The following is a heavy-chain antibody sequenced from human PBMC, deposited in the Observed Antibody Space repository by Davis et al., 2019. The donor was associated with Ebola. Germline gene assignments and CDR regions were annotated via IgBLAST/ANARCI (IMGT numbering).Heavy chain of an antibody. Sequence: PGGSLRLSCTVPGDSINGHYWSWLRQPPGKGLYWIGNIYYLGDTNYNSSLKSRVSMSIDMSKKQISLELTEVTAADTAVYFCARGPPRLGYALWGQGTLVTVSS. V-gene: IGHV4-59*11. J-gene: IGHJ4*02. D-gene: IGHD2-15*01. CDR3: ARGPPRLGYAL. CDR2: IYYLGDT. CDR1: GDSINGHY.